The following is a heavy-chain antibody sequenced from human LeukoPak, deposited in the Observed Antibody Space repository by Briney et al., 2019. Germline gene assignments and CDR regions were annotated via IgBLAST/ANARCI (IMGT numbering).Heavy chain of an antibody. CDR2: ISSSGSTI. J-gene: IGHJ4*02. CDR1: GFTFSNYE. Sequence: GGSLRLSCAASGFTFSNYEMNWVRQAPGKGLEWVSYISSSGSTIYYADSVKGRFTISRDNAKNSLYLQMNSLRAEDTAVYYCARHMVRGVFDYWGQGTLVTVSS. V-gene: IGHV3-48*03. D-gene: IGHD3-10*01. CDR3: ARHMVRGVFDY.